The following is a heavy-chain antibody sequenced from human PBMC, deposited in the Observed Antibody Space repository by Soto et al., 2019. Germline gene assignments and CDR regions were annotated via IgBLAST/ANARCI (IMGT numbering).Heavy chain of an antibody. V-gene: IGHV4-61*01. J-gene: IGHJ4*02. CDR3: ARQGYDFWSGYKYYFDY. Sequence: PSETLSLTCTVSGGSVSSGSYYWSWIRQPPGKGLEWIGYIYYSGSTNYNPSLKSRVTISVDTSKNQFSLKLSSVTAADTAVYYCARQGYDFWSGYKYYFDYWGQGTLVTVSS. D-gene: IGHD3-3*01. CDR2: IYYSGST. CDR1: GGSVSSGSYY.